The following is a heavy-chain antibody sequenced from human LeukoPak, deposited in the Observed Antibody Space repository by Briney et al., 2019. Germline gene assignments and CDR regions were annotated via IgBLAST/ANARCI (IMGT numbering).Heavy chain of an antibody. V-gene: IGHV4-34*01. J-gene: IGHJ4*02. CDR1: GGSFSGYY. CDR3: ARNPVTPGQGGPFDY. Sequence: SETLSLTCAVYGGSFSGYYWSWIRQPPGKGLEWIGEINHSGSTNYNPSLKSRVTISVDTSKNQFSLKLSSVTAADTAVYYCARNPVTPGQGGPFDYWGQGTLVTVSS. CDR2: INHSGST. D-gene: IGHD4-17*01.